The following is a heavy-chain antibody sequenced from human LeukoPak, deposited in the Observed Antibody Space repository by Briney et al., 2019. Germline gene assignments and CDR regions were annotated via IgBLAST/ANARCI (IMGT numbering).Heavy chain of an antibody. Sequence: SETRSLTCSLSGGSLSRGGNYWSWLRHLPGRGLEWIGFIHYVGNTNYNPSLKSRLSMSVATSKTQFCRRLTSVTAAATAGYSWAGVEVIGSTRYFDYWGQGAMVSVSS. CDR3: AGVEVIGSTRYFDY. D-gene: IGHD3-16*02. CDR1: GGSLSRGGNY. V-gene: IGHV4-31*03. CDR2: IHYVGNT. J-gene: IGHJ4*02.